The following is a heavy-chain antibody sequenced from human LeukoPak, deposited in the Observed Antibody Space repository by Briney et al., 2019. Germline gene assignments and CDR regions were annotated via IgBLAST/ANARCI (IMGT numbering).Heavy chain of an antibody. CDR3: VRVGYCTNVVCSFDP. V-gene: IGHV4-39*01. J-gene: IGHJ5*02. CDR1: GGPIFSPSYY. Sequence: PSDTLSLTCTVSGGPIFSPSYYWGSLRQPPEKGLEWIGSIHSGGGASYNPSINSRVTISVDTSKKQFSLKLSSVTAADTAVYRCVRVGYCTNVVCSFDPWGQGTLVTVSS. D-gene: IGHD2-8*01. CDR2: IHSGGGA.